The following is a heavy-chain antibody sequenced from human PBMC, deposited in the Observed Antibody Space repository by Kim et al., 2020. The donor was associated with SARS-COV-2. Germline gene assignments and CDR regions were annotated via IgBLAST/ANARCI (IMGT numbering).Heavy chain of an antibody. CDR2: ISYDGSNK. D-gene: IGHD6-13*01. CDR3: AKGQQLAEVDY. J-gene: IGHJ4*02. V-gene: IGHV3-30*18. Sequence: GGSLRLSCAASGFTFSSYGMHWVRQAPGKGLEWVAVISYDGSNKYYADSVKGRFTISRDNSKNTLYLQMNSLRAEDTAVYYCAKGQQLAEVDYWGQGTLVTVSS. CDR1: GFTFSSYG.